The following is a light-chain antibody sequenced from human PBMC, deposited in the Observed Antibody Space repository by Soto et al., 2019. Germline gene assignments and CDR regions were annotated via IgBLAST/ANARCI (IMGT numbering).Light chain of an antibody. Sequence: IVMTQSPLSLPVTPGEPASISCRSSQSLLHRNGYNYLDWYLQKPGQSPQLLIYLGSNRASGVPDRFSGSGSGTDFTLKISRVEAEDVGVYYCMQDLQTPRTFGQGTKVEIK. J-gene: IGKJ1*01. CDR2: LGS. CDR3: MQDLQTPRT. CDR1: QSLLHRNGYNY. V-gene: IGKV2-28*01.